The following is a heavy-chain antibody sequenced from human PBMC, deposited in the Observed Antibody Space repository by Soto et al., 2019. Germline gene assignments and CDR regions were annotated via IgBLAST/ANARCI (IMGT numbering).Heavy chain of an antibody. V-gene: IGHV3-15*01. CDR3: TTDKIGLLWFGEKLYYYYYYMDV. CDR2: IKSKTDGGTT. J-gene: IGHJ6*03. CDR1: GFTFSNAW. D-gene: IGHD3-10*01. Sequence: GGSLRLSCAASGFTFSNAWMSWVRQAPGKGLEWVGRIKSKTDGGTTDYAAPVKGRFTISRDDSKNTLYLQMNSLKTEDTAVYYCTTDKIGLLWFGEKLYYYYYYMDVWGKGTTVTVSS.